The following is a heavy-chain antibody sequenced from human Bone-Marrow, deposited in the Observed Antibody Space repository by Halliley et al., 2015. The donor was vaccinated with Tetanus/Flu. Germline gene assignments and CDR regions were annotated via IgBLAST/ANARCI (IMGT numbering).Heavy chain of an antibody. J-gene: IGHJ6*02. CDR3: ARTKGFSSDMDV. V-gene: IGHV4-31*03. D-gene: IGHD6-6*01. Sequence: TLSLTCTVSGGSISSGGYYWNWIRQHPGMGLEWLGCIYYSGNTHYNPSLKSRVTISVDTSKNQFSLKLTSVTAADTAVYFCARTKGFSSDMDVWGQGTTVIVSS. CDR1: GGSISSGGYY. CDR2: IYYSGNT.